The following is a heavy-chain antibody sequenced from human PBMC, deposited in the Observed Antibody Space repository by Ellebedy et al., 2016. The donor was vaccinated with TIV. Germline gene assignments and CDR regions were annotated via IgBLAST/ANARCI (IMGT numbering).Heavy chain of an antibody. Sequence: PGGSLRLSCAASGFTFSSYWMNWVRQAPGKGLEWVANIKQDGSEKYYVDSVKGRFTISRDNTKNSLYLQMNSLRAEDTAVYYCAKGWAGNYSGNSGPRYMDVWGQGTTVTVSS. CDR1: GFTFSSYW. V-gene: IGHV3-7*01. CDR2: IKQDGSEK. D-gene: IGHD3-22*01. CDR3: AKGWAGNYSGNSGPRYMDV. J-gene: IGHJ6*02.